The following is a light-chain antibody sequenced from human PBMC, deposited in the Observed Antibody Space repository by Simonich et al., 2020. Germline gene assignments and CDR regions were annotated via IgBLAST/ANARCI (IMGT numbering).Light chain of an antibody. CDR1: SGSIASNY. CDR2: EDN. Sequence: NFMLTQPHSVSESPGKTVTISCTRSSGSIASNYVQWYQQRPGSAPTTVIYEDNQRPSGVPARFSGSIDSSANSASLTISGLKTEDEADYYCQAYDSSYHVEFGGGTKLTVL. V-gene: IGLV6-57*03. CDR3: QAYDSSYHVE. J-gene: IGLJ2*01.